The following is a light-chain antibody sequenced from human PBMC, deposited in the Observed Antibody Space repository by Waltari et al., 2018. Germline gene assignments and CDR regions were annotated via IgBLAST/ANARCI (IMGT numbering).Light chain of an antibody. J-gene: IGKJ1*01. CDR2: GAS. CDR1: QCVGRT. Sequence: EIVLTQSPGTLSLSPGERATLSCRTSQCVGRTLAWYQQKPVQAPSLLIYGASIRATGIPDRFSGSGSGTDFSLTISRLEPEDFAVYYCQHYVRLPVTFGQGTKVEIK. CDR3: QHYVRLPVT. V-gene: IGKV3-20*01.